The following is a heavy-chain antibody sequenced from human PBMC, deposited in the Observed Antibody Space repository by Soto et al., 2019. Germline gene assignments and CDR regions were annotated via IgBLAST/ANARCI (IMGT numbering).Heavy chain of an antibody. CDR3: ASRVRGGWFRPGA. J-gene: IGHJ5*02. CDR1: GGSISRNNYY. D-gene: IGHD2-15*01. Sequence: QLQLQESGPGLVRPSETLSLTCTVSGGSISRNNYYWDWIRQPPGKGLEWIGNIYYSGSTNYNPSLKRRVTISSDTSKHQFSLKLTSVTAADTAVYYGASRVRGGWFRPGAWGQGTLVTVSS. CDR2: IYYSGST. V-gene: IGHV4-39*01.